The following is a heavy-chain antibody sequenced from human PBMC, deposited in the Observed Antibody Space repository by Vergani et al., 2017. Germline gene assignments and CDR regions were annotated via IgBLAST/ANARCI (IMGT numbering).Heavy chain of an antibody. CDR3: ARDRAYRRNWMDGMDV. D-gene: IGHD1-1*01. CDR1: GFTFSSYG. V-gene: IGHV3-33*01. CDR2: IWYDGSNT. J-gene: IGHJ6*02. Sequence: QVQLVESGGGVVQPGRSLRLSCTASGFTFSSYGMHWVRQAPGKGLGWVAFIWYDGSNTDYAESVKGRFTISRDDSKSTVSLEMYSLRAEDTAVYYCARDRAYRRNWMDGMDVWGQGTTVTVSS.